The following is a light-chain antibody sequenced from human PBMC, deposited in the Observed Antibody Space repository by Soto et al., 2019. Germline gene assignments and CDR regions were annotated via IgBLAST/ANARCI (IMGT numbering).Light chain of an antibody. V-gene: IGKV3-20*01. CDR2: GAS. Sequence: EIVLTQSPGTLSLSPGERATLSCRASQSVSSSYLACYQQKPGQAPRLLIYGASSRATGIPDRFSGSGSGTDCTLTISRLEPEDFAVYYCQQYGSSPYTFGQGTKLEIK. J-gene: IGKJ2*01. CDR1: QSVSSSY. CDR3: QQYGSSPYT.